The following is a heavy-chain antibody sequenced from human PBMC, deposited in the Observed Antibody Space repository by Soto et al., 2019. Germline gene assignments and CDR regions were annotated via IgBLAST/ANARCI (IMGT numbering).Heavy chain of an antibody. Sequence: SVKVSCKASGGTFSSYAISWVRQAPGQGLEWMGGIIPIFGTANYAQKFQGRVTITADESTSTAYMELSSLRSEDTAVYYCARDYYDSSGYYYVRYPLDIWGQGTMVTVS. J-gene: IGHJ3*02. CDR1: GGTFSSYA. D-gene: IGHD3-22*01. CDR3: ARDYYDSSGYYYVRYPLDI. V-gene: IGHV1-69*13. CDR2: IIPIFGTA.